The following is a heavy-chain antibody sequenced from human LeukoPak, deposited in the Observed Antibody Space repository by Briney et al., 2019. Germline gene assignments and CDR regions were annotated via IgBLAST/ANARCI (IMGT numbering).Heavy chain of an antibody. CDR2: VSASGSS. CDR3: VRASDGSGYYWSFDF. Sequence: SETLSLTCSVSGGSISRPYWSWIRQPPGKGLEWIGRVSASGSSSYNPSLKSRVTMSLDTSKNQFSLKLSSVTAADTAVYYCVRASDGSGYYWSFDFWGRGTLVTVSS. V-gene: IGHV4-4*07. CDR1: GGSISRPY. J-gene: IGHJ2*01. D-gene: IGHD3-22*01.